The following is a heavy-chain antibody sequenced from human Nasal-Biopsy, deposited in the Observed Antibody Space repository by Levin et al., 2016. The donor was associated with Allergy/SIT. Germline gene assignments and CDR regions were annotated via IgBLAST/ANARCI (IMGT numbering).Heavy chain of an antibody. CDR1: GFTFNSDW. D-gene: IGHD6-19*01. CDR3: AKQRGEHWLISD. Sequence: GESLKISCVGSGFTFNSDWMSWVRQAPGSGLEWVAHINQDGSRKNYVDSVKGRFTVSRDNAKNSLYLQMDSLRAEETAVYYCAKQRGEHWLISDWGQGTLVTVSS. J-gene: IGHJ4*02. CDR2: INQDGSRK. V-gene: IGHV3-7*01.